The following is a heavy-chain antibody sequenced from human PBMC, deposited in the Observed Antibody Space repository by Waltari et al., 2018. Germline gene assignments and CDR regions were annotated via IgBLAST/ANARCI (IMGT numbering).Heavy chain of an antibody. Sequence: QVQLVQSGAEVKKPGSSVKVSCKASGGTFSSYTISWVRQAPGQGLEWMGRITPILGQANYAQKFQGRVTITADRSTSTAYMELSSLRSEDTAVFYCARHRDRDAFDIWGQGTMVTVSS. D-gene: IGHD2-15*01. CDR1: GGTFSSYT. V-gene: IGHV1-69*02. J-gene: IGHJ3*02. CDR2: ITPILGQA. CDR3: ARHRDRDAFDI.